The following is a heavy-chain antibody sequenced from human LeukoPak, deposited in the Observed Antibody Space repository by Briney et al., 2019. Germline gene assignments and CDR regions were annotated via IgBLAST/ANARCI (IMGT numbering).Heavy chain of an antibody. CDR3: ASSPTVTTGYYYYYMDV. Sequence: PGGSLRLSCAASGFTFSSYWMSWVRQAPGKGLEWVANIKQDGSEKYYVDSVKGRFTISRDNAKNSLYLQMNSLRAEDTAMYYCASSPTVTTGYYYYYMDVWGKGTTVTVSS. CDR2: IKQDGSEK. D-gene: IGHD4-17*01. J-gene: IGHJ6*03. CDR1: GFTFSSYW. V-gene: IGHV3-7*01.